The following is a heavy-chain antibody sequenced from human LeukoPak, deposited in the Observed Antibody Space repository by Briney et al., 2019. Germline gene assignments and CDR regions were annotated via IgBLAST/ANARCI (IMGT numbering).Heavy chain of an antibody. D-gene: IGHD1-26*01. CDR1: GFTFSSYS. J-gene: IGHJ4*02. CDR2: ISSSSSYI. Sequence: GGSLRLSCAASGFTFSSYSMNWVRQAPGKGLEWVSSISSSSSYIYYADSVKGRFTISRDNAKNSLYLQMNSLRAEDTAVYYCARDPGSGSYTYYFDYWNQGTLVTVSS. CDR3: ARDPGSGSYTYYFDY. V-gene: IGHV3-21*01.